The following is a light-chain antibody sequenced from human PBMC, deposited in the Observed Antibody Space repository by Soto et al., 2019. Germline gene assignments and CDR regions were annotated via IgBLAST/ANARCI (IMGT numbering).Light chain of an antibody. J-gene: IGKJ5*01. CDR2: GAS. Sequence: EIVMTQSPVTLSVSPGERATLSCRASQSVSSNLTWYQQKPGQAPRLLIYGASTRATGIPARFSGSGSGTEFTLTISSLQPDDFATYYCQQYNSYSSLTFGQGTRLEI. CDR1: QSVSSN. CDR3: QQYNSYSSLT. V-gene: IGKV3-15*01.